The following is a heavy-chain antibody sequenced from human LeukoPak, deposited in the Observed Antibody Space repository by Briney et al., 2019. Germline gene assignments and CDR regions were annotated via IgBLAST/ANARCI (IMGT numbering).Heavy chain of an antibody. J-gene: IGHJ4*02. CDR2: ISYDGSNK. CDR1: GFTFNRYA. CDR3: ARDRNLDS. V-gene: IGHV3-30-3*01. Sequence: GGSLRLSCAASGFTFNRYAIHWVRQAPGKGLEWVAFISYDGSNKYFADSVKGRFTISRDNSKNTVYLQMDSLRAEDTAVYYCARDRNLDSWGQGTLVTASS.